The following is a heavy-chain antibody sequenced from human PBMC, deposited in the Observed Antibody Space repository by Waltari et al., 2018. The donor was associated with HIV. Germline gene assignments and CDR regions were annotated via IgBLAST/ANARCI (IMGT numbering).Heavy chain of an antibody. J-gene: IGHJ4*02. CDR3: ASLGSADFFDY. V-gene: IGHV3-72*01. D-gene: IGHD2-15*01. CDR2: TRNKANSYTT. CDR1: GFTFSDHY. Sequence: EVQLVESGGGLVQPGGYLRLSCAASGFTFSDHYIDWVRQAPGKGLEWVGRTRNKANSYTTEYAASVKGRFTISRDDSKNSLYLQMNSLKTEDTAVYYCASLGSADFFDYWGQGTLVTVSS.